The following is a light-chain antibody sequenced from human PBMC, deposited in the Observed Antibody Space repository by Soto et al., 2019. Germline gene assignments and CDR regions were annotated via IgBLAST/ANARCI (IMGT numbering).Light chain of an antibody. CDR3: QQYNNWHPLT. CDR1: QSVSIN. J-gene: IGKJ4*01. V-gene: IGKV3D-15*01. Sequence: ELVMTRSPGTLSVSPGERATLSCRASQSVSINLAWYQQKPGQAPRLLIYDASTRTTGIPARFSGSGSGTEFTLTISSLQSKDFAVYYCQQYNNWHPLTFGGGTKVDIK. CDR2: DAS.